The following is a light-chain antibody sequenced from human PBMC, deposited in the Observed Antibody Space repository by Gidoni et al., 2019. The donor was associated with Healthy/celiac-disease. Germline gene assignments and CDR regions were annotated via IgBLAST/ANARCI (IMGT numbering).Light chain of an antibody. CDR1: QSVSSN. CDR2: SAS. Sequence: IVLTQSPATLSVSPGERATLSCRASQSVSSNLAWYQQKPCQAPRLLIYSASTRATGIPARFSGSGSGTEFTLTISSLQSEDFAVYYCQQYNNWPSYTFGQGTKLEIK. V-gene: IGKV3-15*01. J-gene: IGKJ2*01. CDR3: QQYNNWPSYT.